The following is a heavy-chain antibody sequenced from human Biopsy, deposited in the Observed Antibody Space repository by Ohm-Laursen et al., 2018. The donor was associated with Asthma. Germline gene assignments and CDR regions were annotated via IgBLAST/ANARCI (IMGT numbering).Heavy chain of an antibody. V-gene: IGHV3-23*01. J-gene: IGHJ4*02. Sequence: SLRLSCAASGFTFSSYAMSWVRQAPGKGLEWVSAISGSGGSIYYADSVKGRFTTSRDNAKNSLYLQMNSLRAEDTAVYYCARDGTDMNEAMPKDYWGQGTLVTVSS. CDR3: ARDGTDMNEAMPKDY. CDR2: ISGSGGSI. CDR1: GFTFSSYA. D-gene: IGHD2-2*01.